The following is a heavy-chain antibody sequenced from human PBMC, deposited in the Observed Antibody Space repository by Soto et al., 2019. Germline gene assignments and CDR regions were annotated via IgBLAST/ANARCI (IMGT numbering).Heavy chain of an antibody. D-gene: IGHD6-19*01. CDR1: GFTCSSYA. V-gene: IGHV3-23*01. CDR3: AKDLFAEQWLILGY. Sequence: PGGSLRLSCAASGFTCSSYAMSWVRQDQGKGLEWVPAISGSGGSTYYADSVKGRFTISRDNSKNTLYLQMNSLRAEDTAVYYCAKDLFAEQWLILGYLGQGTLVTGS. CDR2: ISGSGGST. J-gene: IGHJ4*02.